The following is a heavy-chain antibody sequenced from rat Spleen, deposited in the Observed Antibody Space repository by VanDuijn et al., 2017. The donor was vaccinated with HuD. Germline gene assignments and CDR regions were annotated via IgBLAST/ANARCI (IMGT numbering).Heavy chain of an antibody. CDR2: ITNTGGST. Sequence: EVQLVESGGGLVQPGRSLKLSCVASGFTFNYYWMTWIRQAPGKGLEWVASITNTGGSTYYPDSVKGRFTISRDNGKNTLYLEMDSLGSEDMATYYCVRQGYLRDWYFDFWGPGTMVTVSS. V-gene: IGHV5-31*01. CDR3: VRQGYLRDWYFDF. J-gene: IGHJ1*01. D-gene: IGHD2-5*01. CDR1: GFTFNYYW.